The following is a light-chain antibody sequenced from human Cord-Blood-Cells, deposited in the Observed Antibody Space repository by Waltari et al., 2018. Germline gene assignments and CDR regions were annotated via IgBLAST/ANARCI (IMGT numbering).Light chain of an antibody. J-gene: IGKJ1*01. V-gene: IGKV1-39*01. CDR3: QQSYSTPPGT. Sequence: DIQMTQSQSSLSASVGDRVTITCRASQSISSYLNWYQQKPGKAPKLLIYAASSLQSGVPSRFSGSGSGTDFTLTISSLQPEDFATYYCQQSYSTPPGTFGQGTKVEIK. CDR2: AAS. CDR1: QSISSY.